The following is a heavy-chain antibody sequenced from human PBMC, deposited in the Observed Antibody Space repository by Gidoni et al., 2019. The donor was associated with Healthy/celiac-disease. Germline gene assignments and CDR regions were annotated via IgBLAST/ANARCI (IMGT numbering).Heavy chain of an antibody. J-gene: IGHJ2*01. CDR2: FDPEDGET. CDR1: GYTLTELS. V-gene: IGHV1-24*01. CDR3: ATYYLVISLANWYFDL. Sequence: QVQLVQSGAEVTKPGASVKVSCKVSGYTLTELSMHWVRQAPGKGLEWMGGFDPEDGETIYAQKFQGRVTMTEDTSTDTAYMELSSLRSEDTAVYYCATYYLVISLANWYFDLWGRGTLVTVSS. D-gene: IGHD2-21*01.